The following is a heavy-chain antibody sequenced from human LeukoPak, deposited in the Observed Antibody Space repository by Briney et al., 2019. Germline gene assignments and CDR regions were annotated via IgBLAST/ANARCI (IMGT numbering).Heavy chain of an antibody. J-gene: IGHJ4*02. CDR3: ARASHDYGDYSHFDY. V-gene: IGHV4-59*12. Sequence: SETLSLTCTVSGGSISSYYWNWIRQPPGKGLEWIGYIFYSGTTNYNPSLKSRVSMSVDTSKNQFSLKLSSVTAADTAVYYCARASHDYGDYSHFDYWGQGTLVTVSS. CDR2: IFYSGTT. CDR1: GGSISSYY. D-gene: IGHD4-17*01.